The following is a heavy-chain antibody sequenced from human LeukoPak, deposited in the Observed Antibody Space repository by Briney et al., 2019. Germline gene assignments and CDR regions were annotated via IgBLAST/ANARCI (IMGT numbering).Heavy chain of an antibody. V-gene: IGHV1-46*02. CDR3: ARLWDGYGLTFDY. D-gene: IGHD5-18*01. J-gene: IGHJ4*02. Sequence: ASVKVSCKASVYIFNKFYVHWVRQAPGQGLEWVGIINPTSGRASNAQKFQGRVTMTRDMSTSTVYMELSSLRSEDTAVYYCARLWDGYGLTFDYWGQGTLVTVSS. CDR2: INPTSGRA. CDR1: VYIFNKFY.